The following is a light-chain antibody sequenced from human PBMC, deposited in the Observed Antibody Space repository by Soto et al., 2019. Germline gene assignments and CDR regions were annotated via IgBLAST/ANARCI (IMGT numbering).Light chain of an antibody. CDR3: QQYYSTPQT. CDR2: DAS. Sequence: EIVMTQSPATLSVSPGERATLSCRASQSVSGNLAWYQQKPGQAPRLLIFDASTRATGIPGRFSGSGSGTEFTLTISSLLSEDFALYYCQQYYSTPQTFGQGTKVEIK. V-gene: IGKV3-15*01. CDR1: QSVSGN. J-gene: IGKJ1*01.